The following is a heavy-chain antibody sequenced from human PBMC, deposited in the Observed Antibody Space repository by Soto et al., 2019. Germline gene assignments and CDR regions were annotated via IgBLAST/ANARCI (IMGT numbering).Heavy chain of an antibody. CDR2: ISGSTGST. J-gene: IGHJ4*02. V-gene: IGHV3-23*01. CDR1: GFTFSTYA. CDR3: ARESEDLTSNFDY. Sequence: PGGSLRLSCAASGFTFSTYAMTWVRQAPGKGLEWVSVISGSTGSTFYADSVRGRFTISRDNSKSTLFLQMNSLRAEDTAIYYCARESEDLTSNFDYWGQGTLVTVSS.